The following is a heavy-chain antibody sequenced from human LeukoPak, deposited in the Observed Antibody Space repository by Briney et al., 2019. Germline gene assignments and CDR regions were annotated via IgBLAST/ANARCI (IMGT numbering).Heavy chain of an antibody. J-gene: IGHJ4*02. CDR2: IRNDGSQT. CDR1: RFTFSSYG. V-gene: IGHV3-30*02. Sequence: GGSLRLSCVASRFTFSSYGMHWVRQAPGKGLEWVAFIRNDGSQTFFADSVKGRFAFSRDNSKSTLYLQMDSLRIEDTSMYYCVRGLWTAMGAGAYWGQGTLVAVSS. CDR3: VRGLWTAMGAGAY. D-gene: IGHD5-18*01.